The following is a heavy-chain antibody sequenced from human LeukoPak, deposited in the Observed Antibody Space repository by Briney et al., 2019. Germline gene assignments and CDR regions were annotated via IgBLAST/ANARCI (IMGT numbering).Heavy chain of an antibody. J-gene: IGHJ5*02. CDR3: ARDGPARITMVRGVIFDP. V-gene: IGHV1-69*13. Sequence: SVKVSCKASGCTFSSYAISWVRQAPGQGLEWMGGIIPIFGTANYAQKFQGRVTITADESTSTAYMELSSLRSEDTAVYYCARDGPARITMVRGVIFDPWGQGTLVTVSS. CDR2: IIPIFGTA. D-gene: IGHD3-10*01. CDR1: GCTFSSYA.